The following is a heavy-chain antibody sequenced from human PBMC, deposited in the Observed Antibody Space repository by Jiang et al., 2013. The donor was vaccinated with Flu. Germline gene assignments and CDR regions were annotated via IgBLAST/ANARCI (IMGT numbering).Heavy chain of an antibody. J-gene: IGHJ4*02. D-gene: IGHD6-19*01. CDR2: IYPGDSDA. V-gene: IGHV5-51*01. CDR1: GYRFTNYW. Sequence: PGDSLKIPCKGSGYRFTNYWIAWVRQMPGKGLEWMGVIYPGDSDARYSPSFQGQVTLSVDKSINTAYLQWSSLRPSDSAMYYCARLRFKSEAGFDHWGQGTLVTVSS. CDR3: ARLRFKSEAGFDH.